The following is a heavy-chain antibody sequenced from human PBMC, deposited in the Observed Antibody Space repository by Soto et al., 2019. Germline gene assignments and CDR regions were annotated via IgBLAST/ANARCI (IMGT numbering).Heavy chain of an antibody. J-gene: IGHJ4*02. Sequence: QGQLQESGPRLVKPSQTLSLTCTVSGGSISSGDCYWSWIRPPPGKGVEWIGYTYYSGSTYYNPSLKSRVTKAVDTSKNQFSLKLSSVTAAETAVYYCARGGLAPAFDYWGQGTLVPVSS. CDR3: ARGGLAPAFDY. V-gene: IGHV4-30-4*01. CDR1: GGSISSGDCY. CDR2: TYYSGST.